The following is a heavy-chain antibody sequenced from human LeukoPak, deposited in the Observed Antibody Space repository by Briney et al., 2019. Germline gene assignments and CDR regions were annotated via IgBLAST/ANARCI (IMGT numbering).Heavy chain of an antibody. CDR2: INEDGSIT. Sequence: GGSLRLSCAVSGFTFRSYWMHWVRQVPGKGLVWVSRINEDGSITNYADSVKGRFTISRDNAKNTLYLQMNSLRAEDTAVYYCAGTIAARGSDYWGQGTLVTVSS. CDR3: AGTIAARGSDY. J-gene: IGHJ4*02. V-gene: IGHV3-74*01. D-gene: IGHD6-6*01. CDR1: GFTFRSYW.